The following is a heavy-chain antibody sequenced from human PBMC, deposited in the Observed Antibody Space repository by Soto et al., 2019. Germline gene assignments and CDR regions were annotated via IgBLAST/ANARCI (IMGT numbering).Heavy chain of an antibody. CDR3: ARQLTGTTHGMDV. J-gene: IGHJ6*02. Sequence: GESLKISCKGSGYSFTSYWISWVRQMPGKGLEWIGRIDPSDSYTNYSPSFQGHVTISADKSISTAYLQWRSLKASDTAMYYCARQLTGTTHGMDVWGQGTTVTVSS. V-gene: IGHV5-10-1*01. CDR1: GYSFTSYW. CDR2: IDPSDSYT. D-gene: IGHD1-7*01.